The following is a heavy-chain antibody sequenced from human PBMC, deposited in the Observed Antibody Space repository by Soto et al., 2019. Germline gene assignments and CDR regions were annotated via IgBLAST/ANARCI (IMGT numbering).Heavy chain of an antibody. D-gene: IGHD6-25*01. Sequence: SETLSLTCTVSGDTISTFYWSLIRQPPGKGLEWIGYIYYTGSTNYNPSLKSRVTMSVDTYKKQFSLKLTSVTAADTAVYYCARQSGNYFDYWGQGTRDSVSS. CDR2: IYYTGST. J-gene: IGHJ4*02. CDR1: GDTISTFY. CDR3: ARQSGNYFDY. V-gene: IGHV4-59*01.